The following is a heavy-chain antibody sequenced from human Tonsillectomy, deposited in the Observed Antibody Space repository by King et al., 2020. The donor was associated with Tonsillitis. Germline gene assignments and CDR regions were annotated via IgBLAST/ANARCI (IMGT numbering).Heavy chain of an antibody. Sequence: VQLVESGAEVKKPGASVRVSCKTSGYTFTSYGISWVRQVPGQGLEWMGWISPYNDNTNYAQKLQGRVTMTTDTSTSTAYMELRSLRSDDTAVYYCARERDVAGLFFDYWGQGTLVTVSS. J-gene: IGHJ4*02. CDR3: ARERDVAGLFFDY. CDR1: GYTFTSYG. V-gene: IGHV1-18*04. D-gene: IGHD6-19*01. CDR2: ISPYNDNT.